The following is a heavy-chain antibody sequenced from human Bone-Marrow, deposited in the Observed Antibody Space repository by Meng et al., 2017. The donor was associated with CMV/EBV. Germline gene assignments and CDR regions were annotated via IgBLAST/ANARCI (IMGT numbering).Heavy chain of an antibody. CDR1: GFTFSSYG. Sequence: GEYLKISCAASGFTFSSYGMHWVRQAPGKGLEWVAVIWYDGSNKYYADSVKGRFTISRDNSKNTLYLQMNSLRAEDTAVYYCAKGLRFLEWFPFDYWGQGTLVTVSS. D-gene: IGHD3-3*01. V-gene: IGHV3-33*06. CDR3: AKGLRFLEWFPFDY. J-gene: IGHJ4*02. CDR2: IWYDGSNK.